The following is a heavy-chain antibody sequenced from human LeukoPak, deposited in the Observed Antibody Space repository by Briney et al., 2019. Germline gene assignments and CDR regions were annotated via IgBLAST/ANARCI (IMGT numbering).Heavy chain of an antibody. CDR3: ARSTSDYFYYYGMDV. V-gene: IGHV2-70*11. Sequence: SGPTLVNPTQTLTLTCTFSGISFTSGKMFVSWIRQPPGRDLEWLARIDWDDDRYYSTSLRTRLTISKDTSKNQVVLTMTNVEPVDTATYYCARSTSDYFYYYGMDVWGQGTTVTVSS. J-gene: IGHJ6*02. CDR1: GISFTSGKMF. CDR2: IDWDDDR.